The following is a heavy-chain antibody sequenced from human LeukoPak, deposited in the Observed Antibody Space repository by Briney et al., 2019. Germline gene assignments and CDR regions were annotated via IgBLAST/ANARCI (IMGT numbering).Heavy chain of an antibody. V-gene: IGHV4-59*01. Sequence: PSETLSLTCTVSGGSLSRYYWSWIRQPPGRGLEWIGYIYYSGSTNYNPSLKSRVTISIDTSKNQFSLKLSSVTAADTAVYYCARDRSRDGYKGDRFDIWGQGTMVTVSS. J-gene: IGHJ3*02. D-gene: IGHD5-24*01. CDR3: ARDRSRDGYKGDRFDI. CDR2: IYYSGST. CDR1: GGSLSRYY.